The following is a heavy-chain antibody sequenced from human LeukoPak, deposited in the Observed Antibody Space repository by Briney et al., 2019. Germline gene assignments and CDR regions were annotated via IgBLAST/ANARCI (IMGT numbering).Heavy chain of an antibody. CDR3: AKASFYYYDSSGYRVPFDY. J-gene: IGHJ4*02. V-gene: IGHV3-23*01. CDR2: ISGSGGST. D-gene: IGHD3-22*01. CDR1: GFTFSSYA. Sequence: GGSLRLSCAASGFTFSSYAMSWVRQAPGKGLEWVSAISGSGGSTYCADSVKGRFTISRDNSKNTLYLQMNSLRAEDTAVYYCAKASFYYYDSSGYRVPFDYWGKGTLVAVSS.